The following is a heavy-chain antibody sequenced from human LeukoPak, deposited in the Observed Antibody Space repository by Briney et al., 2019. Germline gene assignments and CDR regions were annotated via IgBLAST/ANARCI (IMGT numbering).Heavy chain of an antibody. J-gene: IGHJ6*02. CDR3: ARDNDGMDV. CDR1: GFTFSSYA. D-gene: IGHD2-8*01. CDR2: IYSGGST. Sequence: GGSLRLSCAAAGFTFSSYAMHWVRQAPGKGLEWVSVIYSGGSTYYADSVKGRFTISRDNSKNTLYLQMNSLRAEDTAVYYCARDNDGMDVWGQGTTVTVSS. V-gene: IGHV3-53*01.